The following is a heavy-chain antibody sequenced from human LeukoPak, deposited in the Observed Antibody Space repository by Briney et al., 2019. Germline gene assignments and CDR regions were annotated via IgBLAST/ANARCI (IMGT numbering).Heavy chain of an antibody. CDR2: INWNGGST. V-gene: IGHV3-20*04. CDR3: AKETGIILVRGAVDY. Sequence: GGSLRLSCAASGFTFDDYGMSWVRQAPGKGLEWVSGINWNGGSTGYADSVKGRFTISRDNAKNSLYLQMNSLRAEDTALYYCAKETGIILVRGAVDYWGQGTLVTVSS. J-gene: IGHJ4*02. CDR1: GFTFDDYG. D-gene: IGHD3-10*01.